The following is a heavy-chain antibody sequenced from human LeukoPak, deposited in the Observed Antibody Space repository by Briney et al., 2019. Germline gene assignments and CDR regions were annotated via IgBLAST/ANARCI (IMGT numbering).Heavy chain of an antibody. D-gene: IGHD5-18*01. J-gene: IGHJ4*02. Sequence: KASETLSLTCAVYGGSFSGYYWSWIRQPPGKGLEWIGEINHSGSTNYNPSLKSRVTISVDTSKNQFSLKLSSVTAADTAVYYCARGVDTAMELTDTNGDYWGQGTLVTVSS. CDR1: GGSFSGYY. V-gene: IGHV4-34*01. CDR2: INHSGST. CDR3: ARGVDTAMELTDTNGDY.